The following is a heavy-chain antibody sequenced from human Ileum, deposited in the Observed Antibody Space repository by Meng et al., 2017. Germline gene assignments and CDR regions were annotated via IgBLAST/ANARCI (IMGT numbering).Heavy chain of an antibody. J-gene: IGHJ4*02. CDR2: INHNGNT. V-gene: IGHV4-34*01. CDR1: GWSFSANY. CDR3: ASARYDN. Sequence: QVQLQQWGAGLLKPSETLSLTCVVYGWSFSANYWTWIRQPPGKGLEWIGEINHNGNTNYKPSLKSRVTISVDTSKKQFSLRLTSVTAADTAVYYCASARYDNWGQGTLVTVSS.